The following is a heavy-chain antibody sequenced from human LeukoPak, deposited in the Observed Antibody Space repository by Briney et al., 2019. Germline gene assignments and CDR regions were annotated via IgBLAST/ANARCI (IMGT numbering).Heavy chain of an antibody. V-gene: IGHV5-51*01. Sequence: GESLKISCKGSGFNFTRYWIGWVRQMPGKGLEWMGIIYPGDSHARYKPSFRGQVTISADKSINTAYLQWSSVKASDTAMYFCARVFSAYGDYFGGLDYWGQGTQVTVSS. J-gene: IGHJ4*02. D-gene: IGHD4-17*01. CDR2: IYPGDSHA. CDR1: GFNFTRYW. CDR3: ARVFSAYGDYFGGLDY.